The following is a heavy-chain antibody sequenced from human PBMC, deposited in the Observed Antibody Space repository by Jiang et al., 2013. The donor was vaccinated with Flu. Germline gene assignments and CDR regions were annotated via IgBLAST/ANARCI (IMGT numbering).Heavy chain of an antibody. D-gene: IGHD6-13*01. CDR3: ARDLAGGTSYWHLDL. J-gene: IGHJ2*01. CDR2: ISPSSEYI. Sequence: WVASISPSSEYIFYADSMRGRLTVSRDNAKSSLYLQISSLGAEDTAIFYCARDLAGGTSYWHLDLWGPGTLVTVSS. V-gene: IGHV3-21*06.